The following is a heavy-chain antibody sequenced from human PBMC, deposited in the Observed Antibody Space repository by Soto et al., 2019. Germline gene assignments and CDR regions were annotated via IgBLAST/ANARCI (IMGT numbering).Heavy chain of an antibody. CDR3: ARGPGIITMVRGAQTPFDY. Sequence: GGSLRLSCAASGFTFSSYAMHWVRQAPGKGLEWVAVISYDGSNKYYADSVKGRFTISRDNSKNTLYLQMNSLRAEDTAVYYCARGPGIITMVRGAQTPFDYWGQGTLVTVSS. J-gene: IGHJ4*02. V-gene: IGHV3-30-3*01. CDR1: GFTFSSYA. CDR2: ISYDGSNK. D-gene: IGHD3-10*01.